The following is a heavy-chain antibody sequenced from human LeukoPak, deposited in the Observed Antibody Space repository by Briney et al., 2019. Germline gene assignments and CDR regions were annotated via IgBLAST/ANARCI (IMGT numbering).Heavy chain of an antibody. J-gene: IGHJ4*02. CDR2: ISSSSSTI. Sequence: GGSPRLSCAASGFTFSSYSMNWVRQAPGKGLEWVSYISSSSSTIYYAGSVKGRFTISRDNAKNSLFLQMNSLRAEDTAVYYCARSRGSSGSYPFDYWGQGTLVTVSS. D-gene: IGHD1-26*01. CDR3: ARSRGSSGSYPFDY. CDR1: GFTFSSYS. V-gene: IGHV3-48*01.